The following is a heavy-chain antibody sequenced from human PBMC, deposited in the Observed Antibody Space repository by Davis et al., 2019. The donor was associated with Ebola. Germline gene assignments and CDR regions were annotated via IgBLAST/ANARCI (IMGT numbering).Heavy chain of an antibody. Sequence: PSETLSLTCTVSGGSVSSGSYYWNWIRQAPGKGLEWIGYIYNGGGTNYNPSLQSRVTISVDTSKNQFSLKLTSVTAADTATYYCARDPWDVLAGFYSGMDVWGQGTAVTVSS. CDR1: GGSVSSGSYY. CDR2: IYNGGGT. D-gene: IGHD1-26*01. CDR3: ARDPWDVLAGFYSGMDV. V-gene: IGHV4-61*01. J-gene: IGHJ6*02.